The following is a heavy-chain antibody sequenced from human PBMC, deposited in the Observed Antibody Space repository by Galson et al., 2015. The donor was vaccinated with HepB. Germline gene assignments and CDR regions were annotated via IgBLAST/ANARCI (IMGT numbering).Heavy chain of an antibody. J-gene: IGHJ6*02. CDR2: ISSSSSTI. D-gene: IGHD2-15*01. CDR1: GFTFSSYS. CDR3: ARGHYCSGGSCYSAYYYYYGMDV. Sequence: SLRLSCAASGFTFSSYSMNWVRQAPGKGLEGVSYISSSSSTIYYADSVKGRFTISRDNAKNSLYLQMNSLRDEDTAVYYCARGHYCSGGSCYSAYYYYYGMDVWGQGTTVTVSS. V-gene: IGHV3-48*02.